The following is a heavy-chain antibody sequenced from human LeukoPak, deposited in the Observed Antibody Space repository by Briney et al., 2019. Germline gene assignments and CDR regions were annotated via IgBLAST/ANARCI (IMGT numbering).Heavy chain of an antibody. CDR2: IYTSGST. CDR3: ARDYSAAQGDDAFDI. V-gene: IGHV4-4*07. D-gene: IGHD2-2*01. CDR1: GGSISSYY. J-gene: IGHJ3*02. Sequence: SETLSLTCTVSGGSISSYYWSWIRQPAGKGLEWIGRIYTSGSTNYNPSLKSRVTMSVDTSKNQFSLKLSSVTAADTAVCYCARDYSAAQGDDAFDIWGQGTMVTVSS.